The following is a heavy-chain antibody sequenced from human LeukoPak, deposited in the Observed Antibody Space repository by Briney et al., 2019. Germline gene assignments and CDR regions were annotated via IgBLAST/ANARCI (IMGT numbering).Heavy chain of an antibody. CDR3: ARVAPIWSGYPNWFDP. J-gene: IGHJ5*02. CDR1: GFTFDDYG. Sequence: GGSLRLSCAASGFTFDDYGMSWVRQAPGKGLEWVSGINWNGGSTGYADSVKGRFTISRDNAKNSLYLQMNSLRAEDTALYYCARVAPIWSGYPNWFDPWGQGTLVTVSS. V-gene: IGHV3-20*04. D-gene: IGHD3-3*01. CDR2: INWNGGST.